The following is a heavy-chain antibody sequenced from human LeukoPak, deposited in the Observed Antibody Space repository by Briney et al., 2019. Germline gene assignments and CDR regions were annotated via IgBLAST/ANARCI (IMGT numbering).Heavy chain of an antibody. CDR3: AKARMRYSYDYYFDY. V-gene: IGHV3-30*18. J-gene: IGHJ4*02. CDR2: ISYDGSNK. CDR1: GFTFSSYG. Sequence: GGPLRLSCAASGFTFSSYGMHWVRQAPGKGLEWVAVISYDGSNKYYADSVKGRFTISRDNSKNTLYLQMNSLRAEDTAVYYCAKARMRYSYDYYFDYWGRGTLVTVSS. D-gene: IGHD5-18*01.